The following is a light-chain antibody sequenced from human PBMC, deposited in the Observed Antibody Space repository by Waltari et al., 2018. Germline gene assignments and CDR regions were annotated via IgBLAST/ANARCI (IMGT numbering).Light chain of an antibody. Sequence: SSELSQPPSISVSPGQTASIICSGDKLGDAYTSWYQQKPRQSPLLIIYQDTRRPSGILGRFSGSNSGTTATLTSSGTQALDEADYSCQAWNTCILFGGGTKLTVL. CDR1: KLGDAY. CDR3: QAWNTCIL. J-gene: IGLJ2*01. V-gene: IGLV3-1*01. CDR2: QDT.